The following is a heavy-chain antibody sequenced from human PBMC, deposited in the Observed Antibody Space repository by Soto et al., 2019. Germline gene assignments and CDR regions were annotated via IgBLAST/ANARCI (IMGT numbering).Heavy chain of an antibody. CDR2: IYYSGST. V-gene: IGHV4-31*03. D-gene: IGHD5-12*01. CDR1: GGSISSGGYY. J-gene: IGHJ6*02. Sequence: SETLSLTCTVSGGSISSGGYYWSWIRQHPGKGLEWIGYIYYSGSTYYNPSLKSRVTISVDTSKNQFSLKLSSVTAADTAVYYCASAGLRSYYYYYYGMDVWGQGTTVTVSS. CDR3: ASAGLRSYYYYYYGMDV.